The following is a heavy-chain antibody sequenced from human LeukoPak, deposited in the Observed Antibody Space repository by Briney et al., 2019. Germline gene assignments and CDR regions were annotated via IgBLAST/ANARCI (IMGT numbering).Heavy chain of an antibody. D-gene: IGHD2-8*01. V-gene: IGHV3-30*01. Sequence: GRSLRLSCAASGFTFSSYAMHWVRQAPGKGLEWVAVISYDGSNKYYADSVKGRFTISRDNSKNTLYLQMNSLRAEDTAVYYCARDRPYCTNGVCYTGGDAFDIWGQGTMVTVSS. J-gene: IGHJ3*02. CDR2: ISYDGSNK. CDR1: GFTFSSYA. CDR3: ARDRPYCTNGVCYTGGDAFDI.